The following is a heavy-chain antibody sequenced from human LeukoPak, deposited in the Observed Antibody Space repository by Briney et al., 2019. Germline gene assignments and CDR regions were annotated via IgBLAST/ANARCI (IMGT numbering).Heavy chain of an antibody. CDR2: IKQDGSEK. CDR1: GFTFNSYW. J-gene: IGHJ6*02. Sequence: GGSLRLSCAASGFTFNSYWMSWVRQAPGKGLEWVANIKQDGSEKYYVDSVKGRFTISRDNAKNSLYLQMNSLRAEDTAVYYCARDRYQSGSYSYYYYYGMDVWGQGTTVTVSS. CDR3: ARDRYQSGSYSYYYYYGMDV. D-gene: IGHD1-26*01. V-gene: IGHV3-7*01.